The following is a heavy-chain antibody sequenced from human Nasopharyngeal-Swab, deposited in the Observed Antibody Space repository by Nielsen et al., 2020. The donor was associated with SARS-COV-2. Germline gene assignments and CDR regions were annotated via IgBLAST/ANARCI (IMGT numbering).Heavy chain of an antibody. D-gene: IGHD2-2*01. Sequence: PETLSLTCTVSGGSISRSSYYWGWIRQPPGKGRVWIGSIYSSGSSYYNPSLKSRVAISVATSKNQFSLKMSSVTAADTAVYYCARHKYCSSTSCYFRREKASYYYMDVWGKGTTVTVSS. J-gene: IGHJ6*03. CDR1: GGSISRSSYY. CDR3: ARHKYCSSTSCYFRREKASYYYMDV. V-gene: IGHV4-39*01. CDR2: IYSSGSS.